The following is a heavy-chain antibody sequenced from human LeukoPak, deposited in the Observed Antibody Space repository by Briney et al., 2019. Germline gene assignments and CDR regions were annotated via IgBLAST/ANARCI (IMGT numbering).Heavy chain of an antibody. J-gene: IGHJ5*02. CDR2: INPDSGDT. CDR3: ARESQVFWPKEPTGFDP. Sequence: ASVKVSCKASGYKFVAYYIHWVRQSPGQGLEWLGRINPDSGDTNYAQKFQGRVTMMRDTSSSTAYMELSRLKSDDTAIYYCARESQVFWPKEPTGFDPGAHGPLVTAAS. D-gene: IGHD3-3*01. CDR1: GYKFVAYY. V-gene: IGHV1-2*06.